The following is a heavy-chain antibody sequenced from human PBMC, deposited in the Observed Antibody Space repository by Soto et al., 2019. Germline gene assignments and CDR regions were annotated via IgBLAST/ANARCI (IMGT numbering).Heavy chain of an antibody. Sequence: VSVKASCKASRFTFTCYAINWVRQATGQGLEWMGWMNPNSGNTGYAQKFQGRVTMTRNTSISTAYMELSSLRSEDTAVYYCARRAPLVLGIGNYGMDVWGQGTTVTVSS. CDR2: MNPNSGNT. J-gene: IGHJ6*02. D-gene: IGHD7-27*01. CDR3: ARRAPLVLGIGNYGMDV. V-gene: IGHV1-8*01. CDR1: RFTFTCYA.